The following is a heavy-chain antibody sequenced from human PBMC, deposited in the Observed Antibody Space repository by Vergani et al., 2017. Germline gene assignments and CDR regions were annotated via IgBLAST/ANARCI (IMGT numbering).Heavy chain of an antibody. Sequence: EVQLLESGGGLVQPGGSLRLSCAASGFTFSSYAMSWVRQAPGKGLEWVSAISGSGGSTYYADSVKGRFTISRDNSKNTLYLQMNSLRAEDTAVYYCAKRGFVVIAILPHYYYYMDVWGKGTTVTVSS. CDR2: ISGSGGST. V-gene: IGHV3-23*01. D-gene: IGHD2-21*01. CDR1: GFTFSSYA. CDR3: AKRGFVVIAILPHYYYYMDV. J-gene: IGHJ6*03.